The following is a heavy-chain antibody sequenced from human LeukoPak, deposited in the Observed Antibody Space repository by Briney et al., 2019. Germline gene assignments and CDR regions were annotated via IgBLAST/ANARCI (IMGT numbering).Heavy chain of an antibody. J-gene: IGHJ4*02. CDR3: ARSKRSYYDSSGYALDY. CDR2: ISSSGTYK. Sequence: GGSLRLSCAASGFTFSSYSMNWVRQAPGKGLEWVSSISSSGTYKYYADSVKDRFTISRDNTQNSLYLQMNSLRAEDTAVYFCARSKRSYYDSSGYALDYWGQGTLVTVSS. V-gene: IGHV3-21*01. CDR1: GFTFSSYS. D-gene: IGHD3-22*01.